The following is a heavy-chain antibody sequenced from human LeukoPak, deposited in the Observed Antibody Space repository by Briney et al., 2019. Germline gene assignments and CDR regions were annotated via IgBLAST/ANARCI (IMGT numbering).Heavy chain of an antibody. D-gene: IGHD1-26*01. CDR1: GGSISSGSYY. CDR3: ARDRSRVGATVLYYFDY. Sequence: PSETLSLTCTVSGGSISSGSYYWSWIRQPAGKGLEWIGRIYTSGSTNYNPSLKSRVTISVDTSKNQFSLKLSSVTAADTAVYYCARDRSRVGATVLYYFDYWGQGTLVTVSS. J-gene: IGHJ4*02. CDR2: IYTSGST. V-gene: IGHV4-61*02.